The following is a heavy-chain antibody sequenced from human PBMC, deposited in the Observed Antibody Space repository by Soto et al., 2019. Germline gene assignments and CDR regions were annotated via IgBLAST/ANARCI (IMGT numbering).Heavy chain of an antibody. Sequence: SETLSLTCTVSGGSISSGDYYWSWIRQPPGKGLEWIGYIYYSGSTYYNPSLKSRVTISVDTSKNQFSLKLSSVTAADTAVYYCARVAVVAAAGGYYYYGMDVWGQGTTVTSP. CDR3: ARVAVVAAAGGYYYYGMDV. V-gene: IGHV4-30-4*01. CDR1: GGSISSGDYY. D-gene: IGHD2-15*01. CDR2: IYYSGST. J-gene: IGHJ6*02.